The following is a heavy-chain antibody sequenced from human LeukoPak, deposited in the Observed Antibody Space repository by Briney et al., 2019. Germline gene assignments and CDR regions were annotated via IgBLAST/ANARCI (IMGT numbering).Heavy chain of an antibody. Sequence: SGTLSLTCAVHGGSFSGYSWHWIRQSPGKGLEWIGEINRSGTTNYNESLKSRVTMSVDTSKNQFSLKLSSVTAADTAVYYCARHGDYENADWYFDLWGRGTLVTVSS. D-gene: IGHD4-17*01. CDR2: INRSGTT. CDR3: ARHGDYENADWYFDL. J-gene: IGHJ2*01. V-gene: IGHV4-34*01. CDR1: GGSFSGYS.